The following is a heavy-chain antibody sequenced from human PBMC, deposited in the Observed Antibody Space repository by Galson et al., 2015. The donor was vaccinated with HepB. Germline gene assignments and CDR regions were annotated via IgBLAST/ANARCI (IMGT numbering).Heavy chain of an antibody. J-gene: IGHJ4*02. CDR1: GGTFSSYP. D-gene: IGHD5-18*01. Sequence: SVKVSCKASGGTFSSYPIAWVRQAPGQGLEWMGRSIPILGIAKFAQNFQDRVTFTADESATIVYLELTSLTSEDTAVYYCARDEDSVPHAFDYWGQGTLVTVSS. V-gene: IGHV1-69*04. CDR3: ARDEDSVPHAFDY. CDR2: SIPILGIA.